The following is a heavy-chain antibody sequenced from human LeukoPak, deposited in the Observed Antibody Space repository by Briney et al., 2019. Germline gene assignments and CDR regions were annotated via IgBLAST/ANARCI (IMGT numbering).Heavy chain of an antibody. J-gene: IGHJ6*03. CDR3: ARTYGSGSYDYYYYMDV. Sequence: SVKVSCKASGGTFSSYAISWVRQAPGQGLEWMGMIIPIFGTANYAQKFQGRVTITADKSTSRAYMELSSLRSEDTAVYYCARTYGSGSYDYYYYMDVWGKGTTVTVSS. CDR2: IIPIFGTA. CDR1: GGTFSSYA. V-gene: IGHV1-69*06. D-gene: IGHD3-10*01.